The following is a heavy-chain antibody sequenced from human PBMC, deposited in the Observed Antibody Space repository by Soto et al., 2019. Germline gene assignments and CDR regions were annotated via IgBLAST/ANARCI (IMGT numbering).Heavy chain of an antibody. D-gene: IGHD3-3*01. V-gene: IGHV5-51*01. J-gene: IGHJ6*02. Sequence: GESLKISCKGSGYSFSTYWIGWVRQMPGKGLEWMGIIYPGDSDTRYSPSFQGQVTFSADKSISTAYLQWTSLTASDTAMYYCARHYDFWSGSQYFYGLDVWGQGTTVTVSS. CDR2: IYPGDSDT. CDR1: GYSFSTYW. CDR3: ARHYDFWSGSQYFYGLDV.